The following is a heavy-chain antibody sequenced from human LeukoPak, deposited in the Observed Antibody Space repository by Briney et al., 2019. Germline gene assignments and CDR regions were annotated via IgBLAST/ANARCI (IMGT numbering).Heavy chain of an antibody. Sequence: PGGSLRLSCAASRFIFSSYAMSWVRQAPGKGLEWVSAISGSGGSTYYADSVKGRFTISRDNSKNTLYLQMNSLRAEDTAVYYCARGPSSYHNTGGQGTLVTVSS. CDR3: ARGPSSYHNT. CDR2: ISGSGGST. V-gene: IGHV3-23*01. D-gene: IGHD5-12*01. J-gene: IGHJ4*02. CDR1: RFIFSSYA.